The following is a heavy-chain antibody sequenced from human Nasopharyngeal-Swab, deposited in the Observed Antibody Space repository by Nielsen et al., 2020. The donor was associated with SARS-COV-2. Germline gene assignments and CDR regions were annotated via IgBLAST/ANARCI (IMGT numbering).Heavy chain of an antibody. D-gene: IGHD2-21*01. CDR1: GGSISRNNW. V-gene: IGHV4-4*02. J-gene: IGHJ6*02. CDR2: VGNRGSP. Sequence: SETLSLTCTVSGGSISRNNWWAWVRQPPGKGLQWIGEVGNRGSPNYNPSLESRVTISLDESKNQFSLNLRSVTTADTAVYFCVRVSGVGIPEALYYLYYGMDVWGQGTTVTVSS. CDR3: VRVSGVGIPEALYYLYYGMDV.